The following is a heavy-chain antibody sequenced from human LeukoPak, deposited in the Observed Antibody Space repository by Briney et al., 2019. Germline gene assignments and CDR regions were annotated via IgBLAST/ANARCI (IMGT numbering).Heavy chain of an antibody. V-gene: IGHV3-23*01. J-gene: IGHJ3*01. D-gene: IGHD5-24*01. Sequence: PGGSLRLSCAASGFTFSVAAMTWVRQAPGKGLEWVSLIGASGESTYYADSVKGRFTISRDNSKNTLSLQMNSLRVEDTAMYFCAKDIQLSTWGLGTTVTVSS. CDR2: IGASGEST. CDR3: AKDIQLST. CDR1: GFTFSVAA.